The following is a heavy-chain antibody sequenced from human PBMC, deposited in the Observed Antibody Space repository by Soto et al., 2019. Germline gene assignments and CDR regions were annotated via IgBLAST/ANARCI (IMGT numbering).Heavy chain of an antibody. Sequence: QVQIVQSGAEVKRPGASVRVSCRATGYSFKNYAVHWVRQAPGQRLEWMGFTNEGSGNTRFSQKFQGRISITRDTSASTVYLDLSSLTSEDTAIYYCARDDRSVSGVVPLDHWGPGTLVTVSS. D-gene: IGHD3-3*01. CDR1: GYSFKNYA. CDR2: TNEGSGNT. V-gene: IGHV1-3*01. J-gene: IGHJ4*02. CDR3: ARDDRSVSGVVPLDH.